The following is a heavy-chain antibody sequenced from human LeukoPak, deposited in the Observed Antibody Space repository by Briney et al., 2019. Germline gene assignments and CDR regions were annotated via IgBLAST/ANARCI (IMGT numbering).Heavy chain of an antibody. J-gene: IGHJ4*02. CDR1: GFTFDDYA. CDR2: ISWNSGSI. Sequence: PGGSLRLSCAASGFTFDDYAMHWVRQAPGKGLEWVSGISWNSGSIGYADSVKGRFTISRDNVKNSLYLQMNSLRAEDTAVYYCARDGVPTTTYYYGSGILFDYWGQGTLVTVSS. D-gene: IGHD3-10*01. V-gene: IGHV3-9*01. CDR3: ARDGVPTTTYYYGSGILFDY.